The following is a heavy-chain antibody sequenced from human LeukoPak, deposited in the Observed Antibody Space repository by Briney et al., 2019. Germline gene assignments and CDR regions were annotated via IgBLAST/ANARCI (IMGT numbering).Heavy chain of an antibody. D-gene: IGHD3-10*01. CDR1: GGTFSSYA. V-gene: IGHV1-69*05. J-gene: IGHJ4*02. CDR2: IIPIFGTA. Sequence: ASVKVSCKASGGTFSSYAISWVRQAPGQGLVWMGGIIPIFGTANYAQKFQGRVTITTDESTSTAYMELSSLRSEDTAVYYCARGRLRKDYGSGSYMPPRNDYWGQGTLVTVSS. CDR3: ARGRLRKDYGSGSYMPPRNDY.